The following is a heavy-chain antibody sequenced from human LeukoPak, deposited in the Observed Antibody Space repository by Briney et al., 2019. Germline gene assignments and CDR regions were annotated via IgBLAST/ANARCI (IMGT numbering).Heavy chain of an antibody. CDR3: ARDRTTVTTSTLDY. J-gene: IGHJ4*02. V-gene: IGHV1-2*02. CDR1: VYTFTFYY. CDR2: INPNSGGT. Sequence: GASVTVSFKSSVYTFTFYYMHWVRQAPGQGLEWMGWINPNSGGTNYAQKFQGRVTMTRDTSISTAYMELSRLRSDDTAVYYCARDRTTVTTSTLDYWGQGTLVTVSS. D-gene: IGHD4-17*01.